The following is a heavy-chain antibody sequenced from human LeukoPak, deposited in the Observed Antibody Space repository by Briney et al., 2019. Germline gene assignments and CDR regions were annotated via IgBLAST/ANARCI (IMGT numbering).Heavy chain of an antibody. CDR2: MYYSGST. Sequence: SETLSLTCTVSGGSISRSWIRQPPGKGLEWIGYMYYSGSTNYNPSLKSRVTISIDTSKNQFSLKLTSVTAADTAVYYCEGYREYWDWHFDLWGRGAPVTVSP. J-gene: IGHJ2*01. V-gene: IGHV4-59*01. CDR1: GGSISR. D-gene: IGHD2-8*02. CDR3: EGYREYWDWHFDL.